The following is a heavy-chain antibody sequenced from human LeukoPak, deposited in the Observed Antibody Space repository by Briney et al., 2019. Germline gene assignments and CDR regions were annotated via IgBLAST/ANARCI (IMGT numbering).Heavy chain of an antibody. CDR3: ARQGAAVAGYWYFDL. J-gene: IGHJ2*01. CDR1: GFTVSSNY. V-gene: IGHV3-53*04. CDR2: IYSGGST. Sequence: PGGSLRLSCAASGFTVSSNYMSWVRQAPGKGLEWVSVIYSGGSTYYADSVKGRFTISRHDSKNTLYLQMNSLRAEDTAVYYCARQGAAVAGYWYFDLWGRGTLVTVSS. D-gene: IGHD6-19*01.